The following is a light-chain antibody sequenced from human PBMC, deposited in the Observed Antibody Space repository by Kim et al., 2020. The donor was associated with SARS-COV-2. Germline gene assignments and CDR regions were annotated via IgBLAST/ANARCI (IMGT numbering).Light chain of an antibody. CDR1: EYIYTW. Sequence: SASVGDRVTISCRASEYIYTWLAWYQQQPGKAPKLLISGASNLQPGVPPRFSGTGSGTDFTLTISSLQPEDFATYFCQELNTFPLTFGGGTKVDIK. V-gene: IGKV1-12*01. J-gene: IGKJ4*01. CDR3: QELNTFPLT. CDR2: GAS.